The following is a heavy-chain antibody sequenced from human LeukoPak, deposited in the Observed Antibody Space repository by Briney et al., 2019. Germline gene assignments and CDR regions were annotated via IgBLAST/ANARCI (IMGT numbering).Heavy chain of an antibody. V-gene: IGHV3-23*01. CDR3: AKGKSVVRGVITVFDY. J-gene: IGHJ4*02. CDR1: GFTFSSYA. CDR2: ISGSGGST. D-gene: IGHD3-10*01. Sequence: PGGSLRLSCAASGFTFSSYAMSWVRQAPGKGLEWVSAISGSGGSTYYADSVKGRFTISRDNSKNTLYLQMNSLRAEDTAVYYCAKGKSVVRGVITVFDYWGQGTLVTVSS.